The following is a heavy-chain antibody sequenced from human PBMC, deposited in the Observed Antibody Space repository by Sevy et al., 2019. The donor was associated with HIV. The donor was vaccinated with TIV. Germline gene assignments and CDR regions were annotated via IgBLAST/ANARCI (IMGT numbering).Heavy chain of an antibody. J-gene: IGHJ6*02. V-gene: IGHV1-8*01. Sequence: ASVKVSCEASGYSFDSYDINWVRQATGQGLEWMGWMSPKTGATGFAQKFKGRVTMTRNTSISTAYMELSSLTNEDTAVYYCASDGNGDFWSYEYYYYGMDVWGQGTTVTVSS. D-gene: IGHD3-3*01. CDR3: ASDGNGDFWSYEYYYYGMDV. CDR1: GYSFDSYD. CDR2: MSPKTGAT.